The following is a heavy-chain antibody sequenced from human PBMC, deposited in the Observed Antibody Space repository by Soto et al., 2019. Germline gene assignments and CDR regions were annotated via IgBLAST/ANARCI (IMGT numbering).Heavy chain of an antibody. Sequence: PSEALCLTCAVSSGTISSSNWWTWGRQPPGKGLEWIGEINQSGSPNYNPSLRSRVTISVDKSKSQFFLKLSSVTAADTAIYCCAGGGMVAAETEFDTWGQETLVTV. V-gene: IGHV4-4*01. CDR1: SGTISSSNW. CDR2: INQSGSP. D-gene: IGHD2-15*01. CDR3: AGGGMVAAETEFDT. J-gene: IGHJ5*02.